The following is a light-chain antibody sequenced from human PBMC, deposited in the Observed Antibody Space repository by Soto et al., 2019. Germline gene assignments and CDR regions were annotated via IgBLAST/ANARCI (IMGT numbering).Light chain of an antibody. V-gene: IGLV1-44*01. CDR1: SSDVGSNT. J-gene: IGLJ1*01. CDR2: SND. Sequence: QSVLTQPPSASATPGQRVTISCSGRSSDVGSNTVNWYQQFPGAAPKLLIYSNDQRPSGVPDRFSASKSGTSASLAISGLQSEDEADHYCATWDDTLFAHVFGNGTKVTV. CDR3: ATWDDTLFAHV.